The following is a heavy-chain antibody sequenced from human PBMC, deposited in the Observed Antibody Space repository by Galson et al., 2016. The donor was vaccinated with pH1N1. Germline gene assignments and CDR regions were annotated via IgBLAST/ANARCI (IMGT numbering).Heavy chain of an antibody. CDR1: GYTFTNYG. J-gene: IGHJ3*02. Sequence: SVKVSCKASGYTFTNYGISWVRQAPGQGLEWMGWISPYSGNTKYAQKVQGRVTMTTEKSTGTSYMELRSLTSDDTAVYFCARAPRPVSIPSEAFDIWGQGTMVTVSS. V-gene: IGHV1-18*01. CDR3: ARAPRPVSIPSEAFDI. CDR2: ISPYSGNT. D-gene: IGHD2/OR15-2a*01.